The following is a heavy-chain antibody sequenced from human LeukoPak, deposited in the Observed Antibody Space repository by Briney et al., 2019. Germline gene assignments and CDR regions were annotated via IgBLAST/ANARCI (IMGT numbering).Heavy chain of an antibody. CDR3: ARDRYYGSGSYSGSYNYFDX. CDR2: INAGNGKT. D-gene: IGHD3-10*01. V-gene: IGHV1-3*01. J-gene: IGHJ4*02. CDR1: GYTFTSHT. Sequence: ASVKVSCKASGYTFTSHTIHWVRQAPGQRLEWMGWINAGNGKTKYSQNFQDRVTITRDTSASTVYMELSSLRSEDTAVYHCARDRYYGSGSYSGSYNYFDXWAQGTLVAVSS.